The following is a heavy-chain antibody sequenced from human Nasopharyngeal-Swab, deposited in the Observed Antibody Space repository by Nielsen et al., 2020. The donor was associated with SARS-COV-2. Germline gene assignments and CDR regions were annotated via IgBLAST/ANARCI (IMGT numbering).Heavy chain of an antibody. CDR1: GGTFSKYA. CDR3: ATWGIGYGENAHATFDS. CDR2: IIVNLGMT. V-gene: IGHV1-69*10. D-gene: IGHD4-17*01. Sequence: SVKVSCKVSGGTFSKYAISWVRQAPGQGLEWMGGIIVNLGMTKYAQKFKDSVIINADESSGTAYMELSSLRSEDTAVYYCATWGIGYGENAHATFDSWGQGTQVTVSS. J-gene: IGHJ4*02.